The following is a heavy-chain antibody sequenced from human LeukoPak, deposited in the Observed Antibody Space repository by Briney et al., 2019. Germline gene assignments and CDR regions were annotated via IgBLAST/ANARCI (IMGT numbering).Heavy chain of an antibody. V-gene: IGHV1-69*04. Sequence: GASVKVSCKTSGGTFSSYAISWVRQAPGQGLEWMGRIIPVFGIANYAQKFQGRVTITADNSTSTAYMELGSLRSEDTAVYYCARVDDYADYWGQGTLVTVSS. CDR1: GGTFSSYA. J-gene: IGHJ4*02. CDR2: IIPVFGIA. D-gene: IGHD4-17*01. CDR3: ARVDDYADY.